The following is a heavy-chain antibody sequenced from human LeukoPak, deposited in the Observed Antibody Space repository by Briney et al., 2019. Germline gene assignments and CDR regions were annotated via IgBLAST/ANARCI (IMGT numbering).Heavy chain of an antibody. CDR1: GGSISSGGYY. CDR2: INHSGST. V-gene: IGHV4-39*07. J-gene: IGHJ4*02. D-gene: IGHD6-6*01. CDR3: ARGRQLLKLDY. Sequence: PSETLSLTCTVSGGSISSGGYYWSWIRQHPGKGLEWIGEINHSGSTNYNPSLKSRVTISVDTSKNQFSLKLSSVTAADTAVYYCARGRQLLKLDYWGQGTLVTVSS.